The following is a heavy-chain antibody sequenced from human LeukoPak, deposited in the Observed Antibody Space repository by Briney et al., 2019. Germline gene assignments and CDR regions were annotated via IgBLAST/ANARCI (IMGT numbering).Heavy chain of an antibody. J-gene: IGHJ5*02. Sequence: SETLSLTCAVYGGSFSGYYWSWIRQPPGKGLEWIGEINHSGSTNYNPSLKSRVTISVDTSKNQFSLKLSSVTAADTAVYYCARGYVDSSGWSPNWFDPWGQGTLVTVSS. V-gene: IGHV4-34*01. D-gene: IGHD6-19*01. CDR3: ARGYVDSSGWSPNWFDP. CDR1: GGSFSGYY. CDR2: INHSGST.